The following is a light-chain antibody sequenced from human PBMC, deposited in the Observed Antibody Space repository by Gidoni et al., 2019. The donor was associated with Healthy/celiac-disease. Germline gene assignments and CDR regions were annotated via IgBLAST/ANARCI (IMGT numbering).Light chain of an antibody. CDR1: QGVSSY. J-gene: IGKJ3*01. CDR3: QQRLT. CDR2: DAS. V-gene: IGKV3D-11*01. Sequence: IVLTQSPATLSLSPGERATLSCRASQGVSSYLAWYQQKPGQAPRLLIYDASNRATGIPARFSGSGPGTDFTLTISSLEPEDFAVYYCQQRLTFXPXTKVDIK.